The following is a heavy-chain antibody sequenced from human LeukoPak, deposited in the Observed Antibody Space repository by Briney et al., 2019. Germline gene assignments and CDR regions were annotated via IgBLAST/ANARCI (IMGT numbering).Heavy chain of an antibody. CDR1: GGSISSSSYY. CDR3: ARLDPPFDP. J-gene: IGHJ5*02. CDR2: IYYSGST. Sequence: SETLSLTCTVSGGSISSSSYYWGWIRQPPGKGLEWIESIYYSGSTYYNPSLKSRVTISVDTSKNQFSLKLSSVTAADTAVYYCARLDPPFDPWGQGTLVTVSS. V-gene: IGHV4-39*01. D-gene: IGHD3/OR15-3a*01.